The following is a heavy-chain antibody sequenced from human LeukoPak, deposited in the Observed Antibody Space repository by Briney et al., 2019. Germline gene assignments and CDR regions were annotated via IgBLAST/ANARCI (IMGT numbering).Heavy chain of an antibody. CDR1: GFTFSSYA. CDR2: ISGRGDST. V-gene: IGHV3-23*01. CDR3: AKDALLYIGYDYIDY. D-gene: IGHD5-12*01. Sequence: GGSLRLPCAASGFTFSSYAMTWVRQAPGKGLEWVSAISGRGDSTYYADSVKGRFTISRDNSRNTLSLQMKSLRAEDTAVYYCAKDALLYIGYDYIDYWGQGTLVTVSS. J-gene: IGHJ4*02.